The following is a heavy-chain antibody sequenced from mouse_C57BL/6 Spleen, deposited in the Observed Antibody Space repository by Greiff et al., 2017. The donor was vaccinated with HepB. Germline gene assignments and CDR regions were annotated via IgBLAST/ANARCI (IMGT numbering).Heavy chain of an antibody. J-gene: IGHJ3*01. D-gene: IGHD1-1*01. Sequence: QVHVKQPGAELVKPGASVKMSCKASGYTFTSYWITWVKQRPGQGLEWIGDIYPGSGSTNYNEKFKSKATLTVDTSSSTAYMQLSSLTSEDSAVYYCARDPYYYGSRDWFAYWGQGTLVTVSA. V-gene: IGHV1-55*01. CDR1: GYTFTSYW. CDR2: IYPGSGST. CDR3: ARDPYYYGSRDWFAY.